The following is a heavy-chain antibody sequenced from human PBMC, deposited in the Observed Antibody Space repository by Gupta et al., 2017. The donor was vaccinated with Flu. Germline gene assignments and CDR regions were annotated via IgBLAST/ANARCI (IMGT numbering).Heavy chain of an antibody. CDR2: INPNSGGT. J-gene: IGHJ5*02. CDR3: ARDLRAGVPAAPDP. D-gene: IGHD2-2*01. V-gene: IGHV1-2*02. CDR1: GYTFTGYY. Sequence: QVQLVQSGAEVKKPGASVKVSCKASGYTFTGYYMHWVRQAPGQGLEWMGWINPNSGGTNYAQKFQGRVTRTRDTSISTDYMELSRLRSDDTAVYYCARDLRAGVPAAPDPWGQGPRVTVAS.